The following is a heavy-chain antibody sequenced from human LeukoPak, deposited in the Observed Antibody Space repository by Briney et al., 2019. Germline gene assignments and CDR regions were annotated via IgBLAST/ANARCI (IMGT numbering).Heavy chain of an antibody. D-gene: IGHD4-17*01. CDR3: ARDWNYGDYVGYFDY. CDR1: GGSISSSSYY. CDR2: IYYSGST. V-gene: IGHV4-39*07. Sequence: SETLSLTCTVSGGSISSSSYYWGWIRQPPGKGLEWIGSIYYSGSTNYNPSLKSRVTISVDTSKNQFSLKPSSVTAADTAVYYCARDWNYGDYVGYFDYWGQGTLVTVSS. J-gene: IGHJ4*02.